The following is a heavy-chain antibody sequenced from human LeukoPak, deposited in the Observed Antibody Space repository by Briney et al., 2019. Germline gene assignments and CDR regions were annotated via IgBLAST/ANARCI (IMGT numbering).Heavy chain of an antibody. CDR3: ARVAILGYYYYYMDV. D-gene: IGHD3-3*01. CDR1: GGPISSYY. CDR2: IYYSGST. Sequence: SETLSLTCTVSGGPISSYYWSWIRQPPGKGLEWIGYIYYSGSTNYNPSLKSRVTISVDTSKNQFSLKLSSVTAADTAVYYCARVAILGYYYYYMDVWGKGTTVTVSS. J-gene: IGHJ6*03. V-gene: IGHV4-59*01.